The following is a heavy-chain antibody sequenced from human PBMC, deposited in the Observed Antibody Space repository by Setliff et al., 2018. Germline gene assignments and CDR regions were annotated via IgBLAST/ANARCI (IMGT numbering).Heavy chain of an antibody. CDR1: GGSISTNTYF. D-gene: IGHD3-10*01. CDR2: TYYSGDA. Sequence: SETLSLTCTVSGGSISTNTYFWGWIRQSPGKGLEWIGNTYYSGDAYYNPSLESRVTISVDTSRNQFSLKLSSVTAADTAVYYCARHVGSRSRGYNYYYYYMDVWGKGTTVTVSS. J-gene: IGHJ6*03. CDR3: ARHVGSRSRGYNYYYYYMDV. V-gene: IGHV4-39*01.